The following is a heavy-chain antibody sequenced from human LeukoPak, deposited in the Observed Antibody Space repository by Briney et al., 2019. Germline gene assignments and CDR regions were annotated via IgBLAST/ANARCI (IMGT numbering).Heavy chain of an antibody. V-gene: IGHV4-61*08. CDR1: GGSISSGGYY. D-gene: IGHD4-11*01. CDR2: IYYSGST. J-gene: IGHJ6*02. CDR3: ARYSNYLFYYYGMDV. Sequence: SSETLSLTCTVSGGSISSGGYYWSWIRQPPGKGLEWIGYIYYSGSTNYNPSLKSRVTISVDTSKNQFSLKLSSVTAADTAVYYCARYSNYLFYYYGMDVWGQGTTVTVSS.